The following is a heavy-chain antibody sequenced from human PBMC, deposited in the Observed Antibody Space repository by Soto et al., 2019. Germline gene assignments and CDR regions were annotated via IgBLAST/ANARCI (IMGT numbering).Heavy chain of an antibody. CDR2: IKQDGSEK. Sequence: GGSLRLSCAASGFTFSSYWMSWVRQAPGKGLEWVANIKQDGSEKYYVDSVKGRFTISRDNAKNSLYLQMNSLRAEDTAVYYCARDRLYYYDRSGYYYSWGQGTLVTVSS. V-gene: IGHV3-7*05. J-gene: IGHJ4*02. D-gene: IGHD3-22*01. CDR3: ARDRLYYYDRSGYYYS. CDR1: GFTFSSYW.